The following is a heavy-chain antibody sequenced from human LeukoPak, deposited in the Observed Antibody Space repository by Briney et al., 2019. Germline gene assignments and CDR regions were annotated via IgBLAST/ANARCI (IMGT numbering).Heavy chain of an antibody. V-gene: IGHV3-23*01. Sequence: PGGSLRLSRAASGFSFTNAMSWVRQAPGKGLEWLSAISGSGDATYYADSVKGRFTISRDNSKKTLYLQMNSLRAEDTAVYYCATHERSTWYGDLDYWGQGTLVTVSS. CDR1: GFSFTNA. CDR3: ATHERSTWYGDLDY. D-gene: IGHD6-13*01. J-gene: IGHJ4*02. CDR2: ISGSGDAT.